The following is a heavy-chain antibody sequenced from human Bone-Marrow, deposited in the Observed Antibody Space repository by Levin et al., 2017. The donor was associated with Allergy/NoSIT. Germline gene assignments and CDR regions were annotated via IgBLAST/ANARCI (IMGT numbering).Heavy chain of an antibody. V-gene: IGHV1-46*01. CDR2: INPSGGTT. D-gene: IGHD6-6*01. CDR1: ADTFSRYY. CDR3: ARGFSHLSSPDF. J-gene: IGHJ4*02. Sequence: GASVKVSCKTSADTFSRYYIHWIRQAPGQGLEWMGIINPSGGTTTYSQNFQIRVTMTTDTTTDTIYMELRKLISEDTAVYYCARGFSHLSSPDFWGQGTLVTVSS.